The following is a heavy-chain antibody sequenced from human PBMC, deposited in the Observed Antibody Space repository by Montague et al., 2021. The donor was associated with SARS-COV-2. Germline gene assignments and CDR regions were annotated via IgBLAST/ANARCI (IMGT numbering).Heavy chain of an antibody. CDR1: GFAFSNFA. CDR2: IFTSGHNT. Sequence: SLRLSCAASGFAFSNFAMTWVRQAPGKGLEWVSTIFTSGHNTYYXXSLKGRFIVSRDNSKSTLFLHMNSLRAEDTAVYYFAKNPTVSGMPATIALYFDLWGRGALVTVSS. V-gene: IGHV3-23*05. J-gene: IGHJ2*01. D-gene: IGHD1-26*01. CDR3: AKNPTVSGMPATIALYFDL.